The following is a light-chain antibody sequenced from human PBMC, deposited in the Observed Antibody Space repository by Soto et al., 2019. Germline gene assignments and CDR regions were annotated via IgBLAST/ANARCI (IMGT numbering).Light chain of an antibody. CDR2: GAS. V-gene: IGKV3-15*01. CDR1: QSVSSN. CDR3: QQYNNWPRT. Sequence: EIGITQSPTTLSASPGERATLSCRASQSVSSNLAWYQQKPGQAPRLLIYGASTRATGIPARFSGSGSGTEFTLTISSLQSEDFAVYYCQQYNNWPRTFGQGTKVDI. J-gene: IGKJ1*01.